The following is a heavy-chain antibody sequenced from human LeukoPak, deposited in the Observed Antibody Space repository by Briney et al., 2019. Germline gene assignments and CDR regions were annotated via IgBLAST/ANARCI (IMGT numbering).Heavy chain of an antibody. CDR1: GFTLSNSW. D-gene: IGHD6-19*01. J-gene: IGHJ5*02. CDR3: ARPGTSVSGAGWFDP. V-gene: IGHV3-7*03. CDR2: IRADGSNT. Sequence: AGGSLRLSCTASGFTLSNSWMSWVRQAPEKGLEWVASIRADGSNTYYMNSVRDRFTISRDGAKNSLFLQMNSLRAEDTAVYYCARPGTSVSGAGWFDPWGQGTLVIVSS.